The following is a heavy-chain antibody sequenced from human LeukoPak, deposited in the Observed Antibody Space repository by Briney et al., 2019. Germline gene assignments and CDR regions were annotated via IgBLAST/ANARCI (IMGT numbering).Heavy chain of an antibody. CDR2: ISGSGGST. Sequence: GGSLSLSCAASGFTFSSYAMSWVRQAPGKGLEWVSAISGSGGSTYYADSVKDRFTISRDNSKNTLYLQMNSLRAEDTAVYYCAKERARYYDSSGIDYWGQGTLVTVSS. D-gene: IGHD3-22*01. CDR1: GFTFSSYA. V-gene: IGHV3-23*01. CDR3: AKERARYYDSSGIDY. J-gene: IGHJ4*02.